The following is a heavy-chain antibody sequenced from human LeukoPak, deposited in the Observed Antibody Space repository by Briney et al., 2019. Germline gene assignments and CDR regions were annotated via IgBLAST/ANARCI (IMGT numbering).Heavy chain of an antibody. CDR1: GYTFTSYG. V-gene: IGHV1-18*01. Sequence: GASVKVSCKASGYTFTSYGISWVRQAPGQGLEWMGWISAYNGNTNYAQKLQGRVTMTTDTSTSTAYMELRSLRSDDTAVYYCARDSIVVVPAAIGAFDIWGQGTMVTVSS. CDR2: ISAYNGNT. D-gene: IGHD2-2*02. CDR3: ARDSIVVVPAAIGAFDI. J-gene: IGHJ3*02.